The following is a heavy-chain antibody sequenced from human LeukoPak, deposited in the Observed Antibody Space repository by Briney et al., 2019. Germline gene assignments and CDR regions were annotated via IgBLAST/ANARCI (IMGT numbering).Heavy chain of an antibody. CDR2: IYYSRST. CDR1: GGSISRGGYY. J-gene: IGHJ1*01. Sequence: PSETLSLTCTVSGGSISRGGYYWRWIRQHPGKGLEWIGYIYYSRSTYYNPSLKSRVTISVDTSKNQFSLKLSSVTAADTAVYYCARADAAEYFQHWGQGTLVTVSS. CDR3: ARADAAEYFQH. V-gene: IGHV4-31*03. D-gene: IGHD2-8*01.